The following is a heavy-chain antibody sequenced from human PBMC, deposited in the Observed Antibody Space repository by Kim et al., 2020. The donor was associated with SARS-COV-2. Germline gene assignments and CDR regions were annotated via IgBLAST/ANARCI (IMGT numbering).Heavy chain of an antibody. D-gene: IGHD6-19*01. V-gene: IGHV1-69*13. CDR1: GGTFSSYA. J-gene: IGHJ4*02. Sequence: SVKVSCKASGGTFSSYAISWVRQAPGQGLEWMGGIIPIFGTANYAQKFQGRVTITADESTSTAYMELSSLRSEDTAVYYCARERIAVAGTLDYWGQGTLVTVSS. CDR2: IIPIFGTA. CDR3: ARERIAVAGTLDY.